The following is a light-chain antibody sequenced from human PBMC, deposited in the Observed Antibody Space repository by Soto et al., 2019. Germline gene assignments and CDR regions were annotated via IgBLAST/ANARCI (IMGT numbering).Light chain of an antibody. CDR3: SSYAGSRIVV. V-gene: IGLV2-8*01. CDR1: SSDVGGYNY. J-gene: IGLJ2*01. CDR2: EVN. Sequence: QSALTQPPSASGSPGQSATISCTGTSSDVGGYNYVSWYQQHPGKAPKLMISEVNKRPSGVPDRFSGSKSGNTASLTVSGLHAEDEADYYCSSYAGSRIVVFGGGTKLTVL.